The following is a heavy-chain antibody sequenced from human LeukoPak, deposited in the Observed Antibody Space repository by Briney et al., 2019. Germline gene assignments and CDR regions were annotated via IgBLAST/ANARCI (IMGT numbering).Heavy chain of an antibody. Sequence: SETLSLTCTVSGASISAYSWSWIRQPPGKGLEWIGCIHYSGNTHCNPSLESRVTLSVDTSKNQFSLKLSSVTAADTAVYYCARHGRESRYFDWLLYYIDHWGQGALVTVCS. CDR1: GASISAYS. D-gene: IGHD3-9*01. CDR3: ARHGRESRYFDWLLYYIDH. CDR2: IHYSGNT. J-gene: IGHJ4*02. V-gene: IGHV4-59*08.